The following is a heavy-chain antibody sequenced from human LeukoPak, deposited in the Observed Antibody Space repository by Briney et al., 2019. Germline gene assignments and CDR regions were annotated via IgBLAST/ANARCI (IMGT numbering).Heavy chain of an antibody. J-gene: IGHJ4*02. V-gene: IGHV4-59*08. D-gene: IGHD2-21*01. CDR2: IYNRGTT. CDR3: VRLVVDSRGIKEVAVEN. CDR1: GASISRYY. Sequence: SETLSLTCSVSGASISRYYCSWIRQPPGGRLEWIGYIYNRGTTNYNPSLKSRITMSMDTSKNQFSLNLRSVTAADTAVYYCVRLVVDSRGIKEVAVENWGQGTLVTVSS.